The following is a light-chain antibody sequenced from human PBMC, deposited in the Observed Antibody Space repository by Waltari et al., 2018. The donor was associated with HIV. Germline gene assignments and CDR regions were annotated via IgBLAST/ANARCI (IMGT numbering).Light chain of an antibody. CDR3: QQYFRTPCT. CDR2: WAS. J-gene: IGKJ1*01. Sequence: DIVMTQTPDSLIVSPGERASLNCRSNQSLLYSPNNKTFLVWYQQKPGQPPKLLFYWASSGESGVPARFSGSGSGSDFTLSISSLQPEDVGTYCCQQYFRTPCTFGQVIKV. V-gene: IGKV4-1*01. CDR1: QSLLYSPNNKTF.